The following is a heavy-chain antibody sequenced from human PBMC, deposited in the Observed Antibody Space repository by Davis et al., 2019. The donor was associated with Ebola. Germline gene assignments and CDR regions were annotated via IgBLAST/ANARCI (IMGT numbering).Heavy chain of an antibody. CDR3: VRGWGRTGLGV. CDR1: GFTFSTYG. V-gene: IGHV3-30*02. Sequence: PGGSLRLSCAASGFTFSTYGMFWVRQAPGKGLEWVAFIRFDGSEKYYADSVKGRFTISRENSKATLDLKMNSLRVEDTAVYYCVRGWGRTGLGVWGQGTTVTVSS. CDR2: IRFDGSEK. J-gene: IGHJ6*02. D-gene: IGHD1-26*01.